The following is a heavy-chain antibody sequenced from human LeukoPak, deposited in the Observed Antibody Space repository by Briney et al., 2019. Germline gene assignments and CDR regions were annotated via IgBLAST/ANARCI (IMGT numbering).Heavy chain of an antibody. D-gene: IGHD4-17*01. V-gene: IGHV3-53*01. J-gene: IGHJ4*02. CDR2: MFPDGRT. Sequence: GSLRLSCAVSGFSVNDNYMSWVRQAPGKGLQWVSVMFPDGRTYDADSVKGRFTISRDLARNTLLLQMHSLRADDTAVHYCARTNPVYGDYDYWGQGTLVTVSS. CDR1: GFSVNDNY. CDR3: ARTNPVYGDYDY.